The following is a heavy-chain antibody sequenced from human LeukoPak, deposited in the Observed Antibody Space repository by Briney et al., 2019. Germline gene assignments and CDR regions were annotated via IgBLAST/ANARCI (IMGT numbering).Heavy chain of an antibody. Sequence: ASVKVSCKASGYTFTSYGISWVRQAPGQGLEWMGWISAYNGNTNYAQKLQGRVTMTTDTSTSTVYMELRSLRSDDTAVYYCARVGYCSSTSCYEVPGDYYYYMDVWGKGTTVTVSS. J-gene: IGHJ6*03. CDR2: ISAYNGNT. CDR3: ARVGYCSSTSCYEVPGDYYYYMDV. D-gene: IGHD2-2*01. CDR1: GYTFTSYG. V-gene: IGHV1-18*01.